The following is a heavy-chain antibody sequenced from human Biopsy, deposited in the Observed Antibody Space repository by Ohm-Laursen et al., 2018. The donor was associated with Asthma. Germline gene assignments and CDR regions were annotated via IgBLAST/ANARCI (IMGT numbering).Heavy chain of an antibody. D-gene: IGHD2-2*01. Sequence: VKISCRSLGGTFNTYVIGWVRQAPGQGLEWMGGINSVFGTATYPQKFQDRVTITADDSTSTVYTELSSLRSEDTAVYYCARKAGSCISRTCYSLDFWGQGTLVTVSS. CDR1: GGTFNTYV. CDR2: INSVFGTA. CDR3: ARKAGSCISRTCYSLDF. J-gene: IGHJ4*02. V-gene: IGHV1-69*13.